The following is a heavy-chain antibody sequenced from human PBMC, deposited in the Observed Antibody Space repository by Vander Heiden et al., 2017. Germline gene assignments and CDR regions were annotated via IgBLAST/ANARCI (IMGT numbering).Heavy chain of an antibody. V-gene: IGHV3-9*01. Sequence: EVQLVESGGGLVQLCRSLRLSCAASGFTFDDYAMHWVRQAPGKGLEWVSGISWNSGSIGYADSVKGRFTISRDNAKNSLYLQMNSLGAEDTALYYCVKRGSDAFDIWGQGTMVTVSS. CDR1: GFTFDDYA. CDR2: ISWNSGSI. J-gene: IGHJ3*02. CDR3: VKRGSDAFDI. D-gene: IGHD6-25*01.